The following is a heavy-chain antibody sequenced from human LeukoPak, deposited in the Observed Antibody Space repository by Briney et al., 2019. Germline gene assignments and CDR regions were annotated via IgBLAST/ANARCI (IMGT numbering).Heavy chain of an antibody. V-gene: IGHV3-23*01. CDR3: AKGEQWLVHRKGVWFDP. J-gene: IGHJ5*02. Sequence: GGSLRLSCAASGFTFSSYAMSWVRQAPGKGLEWVSAINGSGGSTYYADSVKGRFTISRDNSKNTLYLQMNSLRAEDTAVYYCAKGEQWLVHRKGVWFDPWGQGTLVTVSS. D-gene: IGHD6-19*01. CDR1: GFTFSSYA. CDR2: INGSGGST.